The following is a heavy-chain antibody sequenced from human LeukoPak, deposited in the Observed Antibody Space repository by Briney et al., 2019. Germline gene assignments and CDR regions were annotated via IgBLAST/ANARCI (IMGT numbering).Heavy chain of an antibody. Sequence: SETLSLTCAVYGGSFSGYYWSWIRQPPGKGLEWIGEINHSGSTNYNPSLKSRVTISVDTSKNQFSLKLSSVTAADTAVYYCARGLRRGPYYYDSSGYLYYFDYWGQGTLVTVSS. CDR1: GGSFSGYY. CDR3: ARGLRRGPYYYDSSGYLYYFDY. J-gene: IGHJ4*02. V-gene: IGHV4-34*01. CDR2: INHSGST. D-gene: IGHD3-22*01.